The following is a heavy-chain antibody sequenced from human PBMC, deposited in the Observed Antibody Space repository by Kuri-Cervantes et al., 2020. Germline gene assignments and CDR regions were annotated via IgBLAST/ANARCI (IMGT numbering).Heavy chain of an antibody. CDR1: GFTFSDYY. Sequence: GGSLRLSCAASGFTFSDYYMSWIRQAPGKGLEWVSYIGSSSSTIYYADSVKGRFTISRDNAKNSLYLQMNSLRVEDTAVYYCTRDGVVNWFDPWGQGTLVTASS. D-gene: IGHD3-3*01. CDR2: IGSSSSTI. J-gene: IGHJ5*02. V-gene: IGHV3-11*01. CDR3: TRDGVVNWFDP.